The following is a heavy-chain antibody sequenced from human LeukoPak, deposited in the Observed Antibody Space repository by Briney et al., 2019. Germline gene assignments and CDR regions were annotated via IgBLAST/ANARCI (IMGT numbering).Heavy chain of an antibody. Sequence: GGSLRLSCAASGFTVSSNYMSWVRQAPGKGLEWVSVIYSGGSTYYADSVKGRFTISRDSSKNTLYLQMNSLRAEDTAVYYCAREQSEYSSSSGGYYYGMDVWGQGTTVTVSS. CDR2: IYSGGST. CDR1: GFTVSSNY. V-gene: IGHV3-53*01. J-gene: IGHJ6*02. D-gene: IGHD6-6*01. CDR3: AREQSEYSSSSGGYYYGMDV.